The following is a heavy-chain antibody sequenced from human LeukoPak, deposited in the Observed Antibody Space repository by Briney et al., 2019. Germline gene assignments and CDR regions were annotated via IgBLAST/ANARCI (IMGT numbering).Heavy chain of an antibody. CDR2: IYHSGST. CDR3: ARDADSHGRDY. Sequence: SETLSLTCAVSGYSISSGYYWGWIRQPPGKGLEWIGSIYHSGSTYYNPSLKSRVTISVDTSKNQFPLKLSSVTAADTAVYYCARDADSHGRDYWGQGTLVTVSS. D-gene: IGHD2-15*01. V-gene: IGHV4-38-2*02. J-gene: IGHJ4*02. CDR1: GYSISSGYY.